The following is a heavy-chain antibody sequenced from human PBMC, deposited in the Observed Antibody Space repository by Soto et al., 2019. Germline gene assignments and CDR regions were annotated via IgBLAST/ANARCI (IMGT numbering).Heavy chain of an antibody. V-gene: IGHV1-18*04. CDR2: ISTYNSRT. J-gene: IGHJ6*02. CDR3: ARARYCASPSCYKHYYYGMDT. Sequence: QDQLVQSGAEVKKPGASVKISCEASGYTFTSHGISWVRQAPGQGLEWLGWISTYNSRTHYAQKVQGRVTMTTDTSTSTAYLDLWSLTFDDTAVYYCARARYCASPSCYKHYYYGMDTWGQGTTVTVSS. CDR1: GYTFTSHG. D-gene: IGHD2-2*02.